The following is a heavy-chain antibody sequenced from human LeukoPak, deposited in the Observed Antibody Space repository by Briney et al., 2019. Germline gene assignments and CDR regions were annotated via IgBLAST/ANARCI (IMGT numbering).Heavy chain of an antibody. D-gene: IGHD3-3*01. CDR2: IKQDGSEK. CDR1: GFTFSSYW. CDR3: AREIRITIFGVVMKNWFDP. Sequence: PGGSLRLSCAASGFTFSSYWMSWVRQAPGKGLEWVANIKQDGSEKYYVDSVKGRFTISRDNAKNSLYLQMNSLRAEDTAVYYCAREIRITIFGVVMKNWFDPWGQGTLVTVSS. V-gene: IGHV3-7*03. J-gene: IGHJ5*02.